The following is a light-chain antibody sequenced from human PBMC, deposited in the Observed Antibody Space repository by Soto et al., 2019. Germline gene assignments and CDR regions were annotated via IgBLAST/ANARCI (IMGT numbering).Light chain of an antibody. CDR1: QSSSNW. J-gene: IGKJ4*01. CDR2: RAS. Sequence: DIQMTHSPSTLSASVGDRVTITCRASQSSSNWLSWYQQKPGKAPKLLIYRASSLESGVPTRFSDSGSVTEFTLTISSVQADDFATYYCQQYNSYSPRLTFGGGTKVETK. CDR3: QQYNSYSPRLT. V-gene: IGKV1-5*03.